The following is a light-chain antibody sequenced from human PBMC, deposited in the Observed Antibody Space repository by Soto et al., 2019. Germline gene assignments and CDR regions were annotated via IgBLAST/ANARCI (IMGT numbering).Light chain of an antibody. CDR3: QVWDSSTPVV. J-gene: IGLJ2*01. CDR1: NIGSKN. CDR2: RDY. V-gene: IGLV3-9*01. Sequence: SYELTQPLSVSVALGQTARITCGGNNIGSKNVHWYQQKPGQAPVLVIYRDYNRPSGSPERFSGSNSVNTATLSISRAQAGDEADYYCQVWDSSTPVVFGGGTKLTVL.